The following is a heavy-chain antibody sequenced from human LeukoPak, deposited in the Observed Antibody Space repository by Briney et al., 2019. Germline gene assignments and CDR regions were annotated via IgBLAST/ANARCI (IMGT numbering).Heavy chain of an antibody. J-gene: IGHJ3*02. D-gene: IGHD3-22*01. V-gene: IGHV3-33*06. CDR1: GFTFSSYG. CDR3: ANFHDSSGEDAFDI. CDR2: IWYDGSNK. Sequence: GRSLRLSCAASGFTFSSYGMHLVRQAPGKGLEWVAVIWYDGSNKYYVDSVKGRFTISRDNSKNTLYLQMNSLRAEDTAVYYCANFHDSSGEDAFDIWGQGTMVTVSS.